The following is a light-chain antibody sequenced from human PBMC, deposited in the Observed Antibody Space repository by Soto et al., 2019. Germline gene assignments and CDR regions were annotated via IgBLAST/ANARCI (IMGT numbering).Light chain of an antibody. Sequence: EIVLTQSPGTLSLSPGEEATLSCRASQSVSSSYLAWYQQKPGQAPRLLIYGASSRATGIADRFSGSGSGTDFTLTISRLEPEDFAVYYCQQYGSSLWTVGQGTKVDIK. CDR2: GAS. CDR3: QQYGSSLWT. J-gene: IGKJ1*01. CDR1: QSVSSSY. V-gene: IGKV3-20*01.